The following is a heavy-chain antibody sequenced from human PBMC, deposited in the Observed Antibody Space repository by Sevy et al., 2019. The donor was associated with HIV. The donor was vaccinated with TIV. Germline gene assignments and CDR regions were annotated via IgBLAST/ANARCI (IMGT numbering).Heavy chain of an antibody. CDR1: GFTFSSYA. CDR2: ISGSGGST. D-gene: IGHD3-10*01. Sequence: GGSLRLSCAASGFTFSSYAMSWVRRAPGKGLEWVSAISGSGGSTYYADSVKGRFTISRDNSKNTLYLQMNSLRAEDTAVYYCAKGQITMVRGGYFDYWGQGTLVTVSS. V-gene: IGHV3-23*01. J-gene: IGHJ4*02. CDR3: AKGQITMVRGGYFDY.